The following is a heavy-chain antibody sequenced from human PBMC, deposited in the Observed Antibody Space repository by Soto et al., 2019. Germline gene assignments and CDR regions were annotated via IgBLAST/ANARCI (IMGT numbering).Heavy chain of an antibody. CDR2: IWYDGSNK. D-gene: IGHD6-19*01. Sequence: QVHLVESGGGVVQPGRSLRLSCAASGFSFSSYGMHWVRQAPGKGLDWVAVIWYDGSNKYYADSVKGRFTISRDNSKNTLYLQMNSLRAEDTAVYYCARDGGYSSGWYWFDPWGQGTLVTVSS. CDR3: ARDGGYSSGWYWFDP. J-gene: IGHJ5*02. CDR1: GFSFSSYG. V-gene: IGHV3-33*01.